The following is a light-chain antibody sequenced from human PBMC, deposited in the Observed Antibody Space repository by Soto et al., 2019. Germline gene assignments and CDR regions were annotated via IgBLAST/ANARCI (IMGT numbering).Light chain of an antibody. Sequence: QSVLTQPPSASGTPGQRVTISCSESSSSIGSNYIYWYQQLPGTAPKLLIYRDSQRLSGVPDRFSGSKSGTSASLAISGLRSEDVADYYCAAWDDSLRGWVFGGGTKLTVL. CDR1: SSSIGSNY. V-gene: IGLV1-47*01. J-gene: IGLJ3*02. CDR3: AAWDDSLRGWV. CDR2: RDS.